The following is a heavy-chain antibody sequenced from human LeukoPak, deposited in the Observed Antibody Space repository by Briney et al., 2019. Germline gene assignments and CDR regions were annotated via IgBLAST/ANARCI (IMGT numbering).Heavy chain of an antibody. D-gene: IGHD3-10*01. CDR1: GGSISSYY. J-gene: IGHJ4*02. CDR2: IYYSGST. CDR3: ARGDLYGSGSYLDY. Sequence: PSEPLSLTCTVSGGSISSYYWSWIRQPPGKGLEWIGYIYYSGSTNYNPSLKSRVPISVATSKNQFSLKLSSVTAADTAVYYCARGDLYGSGSYLDYWGQGTLVTVSS. V-gene: IGHV4-59*01.